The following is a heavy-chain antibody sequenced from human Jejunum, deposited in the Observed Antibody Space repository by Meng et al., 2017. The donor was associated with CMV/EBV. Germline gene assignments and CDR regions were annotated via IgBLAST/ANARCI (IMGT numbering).Heavy chain of an antibody. Sequence: GYSFTSYGISWVRQAPGQGLEWMGWISGYNGNTNYAQKLQGRVTMTTDTSTSTAYMDLRSLRSDDTAVYYCARGHYYHYYYYMDVWGQGTTVIVSS. CDR1: GYSFTSYG. CDR2: ISGYNGNT. D-gene: IGHD3-10*01. CDR3: ARGHYYHYYYYMDV. J-gene: IGHJ6*02. V-gene: IGHV1-18*01.